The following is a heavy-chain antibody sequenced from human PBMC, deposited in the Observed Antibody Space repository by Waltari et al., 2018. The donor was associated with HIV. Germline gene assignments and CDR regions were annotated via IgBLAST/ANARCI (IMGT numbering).Heavy chain of an antibody. Sequence: EVQLVESGGGLVQPGGSLRLSCTASGFTFNNFAMCWVRQAPGKGLEWVSVMSASGGTTYYADSVKGRFTVSRDNFKNTVYLQMNSLRAGDTAIYYCAKAVMETAVSSPVDCWGQGALVTVSS. CDR1: GFTFNNFA. D-gene: IGHD5-18*01. CDR2: MSASGGTT. V-gene: IGHV3-23*04. CDR3: AKAVMETAVSSPVDC. J-gene: IGHJ4*02.